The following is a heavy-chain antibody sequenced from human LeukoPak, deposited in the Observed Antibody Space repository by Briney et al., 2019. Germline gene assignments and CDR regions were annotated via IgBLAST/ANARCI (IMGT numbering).Heavy chain of an antibody. V-gene: IGHV3-30*04. CDR2: ISYDGSNK. Sequence: SGGSLRLSCAASGFTFSSYAMHWVRQAPGKGLEWVAVISYDGSNKYYADSVKGRFTISRDNSKNTLYLQMNSLRAEDTAVYYCARAAQTHWTTVTTSPDYWGQGTLVTVSS. D-gene: IGHD4-17*01. CDR3: ARAAQTHWTTVTTSPDY. CDR1: GFTFSSYA. J-gene: IGHJ4*02.